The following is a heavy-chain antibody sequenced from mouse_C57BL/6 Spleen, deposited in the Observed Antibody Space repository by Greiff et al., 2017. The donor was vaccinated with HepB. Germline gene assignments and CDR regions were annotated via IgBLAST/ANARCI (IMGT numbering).Heavy chain of an antibody. V-gene: IGHV1-80*01. J-gene: IGHJ2*01. CDR3: ARSGGHYFDY. CDR1: GYAFSSYW. Sequence: QVHVKQSGAELVKPGASVKISCKASGYAFSSYWMNWVKQRPGKGLEWIGQIYPGDGDTNYNGKFKGKATLTADKSSSTAYMQLSSLTSEDSAVYFCARSGGHYFDYWGQGTTLTVSS. CDR2: IYPGDGDT.